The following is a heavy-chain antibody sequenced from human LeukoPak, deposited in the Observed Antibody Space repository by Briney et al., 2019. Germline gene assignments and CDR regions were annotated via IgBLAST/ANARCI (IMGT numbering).Heavy chain of an antibody. V-gene: IGHV3-23*01. Sequence: PGGSLRLSCAASGFTYSSYAMSWVRQAPWKGLEWVSSISTTGSTTYYADSVRGRFSISRDNSQNTLSLQMDSLTAADTAVYSCATYDLWTTYYTFQYWGQGTLVSVSS. D-gene: IGHD3-3*01. J-gene: IGHJ4*02. CDR3: ATYDLWTTYYTFQY. CDR2: ISTTGSTT. CDR1: GFTYSSYA.